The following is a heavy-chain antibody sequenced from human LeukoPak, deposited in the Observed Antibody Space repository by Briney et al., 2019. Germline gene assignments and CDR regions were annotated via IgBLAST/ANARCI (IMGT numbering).Heavy chain of an antibody. CDR1: GFTFSSYS. V-gene: IGHV3-21*01. CDR3: ARDIVVVTAIDEGDY. D-gene: IGHD2-21*02. Sequence: GGSLRLSCAASGFTFSSYSMNWVRQAPGKGLEWVSSISSSSSYIYYADSVKGRFTISRDNAKNSLYLQMNSLRAEDTAVYYCARDIVVVTAIDEGDYWGQGTLVTVSS. CDR2: ISSSSSYI. J-gene: IGHJ4*02.